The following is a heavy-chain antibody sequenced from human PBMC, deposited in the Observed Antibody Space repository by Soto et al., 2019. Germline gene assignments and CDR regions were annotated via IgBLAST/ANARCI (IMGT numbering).Heavy chain of an antibody. CDR3: ARGVWGDILTGYYYYYYGMDV. CDR2: IYYTGRT. J-gene: IGHJ6*02. V-gene: IGHV4-61*01. Sequence: SETLSLTCTVSGGSVTSGRYYWSWSRQPPGKGLEWIGYIYYTGRTSYSSSLKSRVTISVDTPENQFSLKLSSVTAADTAKYYCARGVWGDILTGYYYYYYGMDVWGQGTTVTVSS. CDR1: GGSVTSGRYY. D-gene: IGHD3-9*01.